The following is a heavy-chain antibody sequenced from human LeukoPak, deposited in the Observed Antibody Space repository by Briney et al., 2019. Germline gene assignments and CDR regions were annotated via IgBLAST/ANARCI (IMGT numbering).Heavy chain of an antibody. D-gene: IGHD3-16*01. V-gene: IGHV4-59*01. Sequence: SETLSLTPTLSGVSPSGYFWSCIPQPPGQGRGWRGYLYYCVSTNYNPSLKSRLTISVDASKNQFSLKLSSVTAADTAVYYCARVGGGLRPYYYDGMDVWGQGTTVTVSS. CDR1: GVSPSGYF. CDR2: LYYCVST. CDR3: ARVGGGLRPYYYDGMDV. J-gene: IGHJ6*02.